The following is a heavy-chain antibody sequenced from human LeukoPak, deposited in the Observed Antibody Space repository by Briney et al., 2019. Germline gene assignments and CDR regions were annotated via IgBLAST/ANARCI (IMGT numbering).Heavy chain of an antibody. Sequence: PSQTLSLTCTVSGGSISSGSYYWSWIRLPAGKGLEWIGRIYTSGSTNYNPSLKSRVTISVDTSKNQFSLKLSSVTAADTAVYYCARDFSFPDDSSGNGVYFDYWGQGTLVTVSS. J-gene: IGHJ4*02. V-gene: IGHV4-61*02. CDR2: IYTSGST. CDR1: GGSISSGSYY. D-gene: IGHD3-22*01. CDR3: ARDFSFPDDSSGNGVYFDY.